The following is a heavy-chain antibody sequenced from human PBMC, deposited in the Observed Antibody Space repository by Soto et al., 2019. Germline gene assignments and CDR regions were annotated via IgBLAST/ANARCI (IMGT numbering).Heavy chain of an antibody. CDR2: INAGNGNT. CDR1: GYTFTSYA. CDR3: ARGSPLFMGY. D-gene: IGHD3-10*01. Sequence: QVQLVQSGAEVKKPGASVKVSCKASGYTFTSYAMHWVRQAPGQRLEWMGWINAGNGNTKYSQKFQDRVTITRDTSASTPYMELSSLRSEDTAVYYCARGSPLFMGYWGQGTLVTVSS. V-gene: IGHV1-3*01. J-gene: IGHJ4*02.